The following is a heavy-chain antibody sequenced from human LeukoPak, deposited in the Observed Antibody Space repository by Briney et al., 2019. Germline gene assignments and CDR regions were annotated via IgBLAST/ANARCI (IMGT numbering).Heavy chain of an antibody. J-gene: IGHJ4*02. CDR1: GGSISSSSYY. Sequence: SETLSLTCTVSGGSISSSSYYWGWIRQPPGKGLEWIGSIYYSGSTYYNPSLKSRVTISVDTSKNQFSLKLSSVTAADTAVYYCARSDYYDSSGYYGYWGQGTLVTVSS. D-gene: IGHD3-22*01. V-gene: IGHV4-39*01. CDR2: IYYSGST. CDR3: ARSDYYDSSGYYGY.